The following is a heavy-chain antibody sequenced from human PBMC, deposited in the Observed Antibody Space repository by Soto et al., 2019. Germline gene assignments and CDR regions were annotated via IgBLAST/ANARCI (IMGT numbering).Heavy chain of an antibody. D-gene: IGHD3-22*01. Sequence: GGSLRLSCAASGFTFSSYGMHWVRQAPGKGLEWVAVISYDGSNKYYADSVKGRFTISRDNSKNTLYLQMNSLRAEDTAVYYCAKDIRHSSGYSVLNNFDYWGQGTLVTVSS. CDR3: AKDIRHSSGYSVLNNFDY. CDR2: ISYDGSNK. CDR1: GFTFSSYG. J-gene: IGHJ4*02. V-gene: IGHV3-30*18.